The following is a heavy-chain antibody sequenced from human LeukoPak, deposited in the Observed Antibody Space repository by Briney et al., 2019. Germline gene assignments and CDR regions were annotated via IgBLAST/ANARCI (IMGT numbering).Heavy chain of an antibody. J-gene: IGHJ4*02. V-gene: IGHV1-18*01. D-gene: IGHD3-22*01. CDR1: GYTFTSYG. CDR3: ARRQVGYYYDSSGYESDY. CDR2: ISSYNGNT. Sequence: GASVKVSCKASGYTFTSYGISWVRQAPGQGLEWMGWISSYNGNTNYAQKLQGRVTMTTDTSTSTAYMGLRSLRSDDTAVYYCARRQVGYYYDSSGYESDYWGQGTLVTVSP.